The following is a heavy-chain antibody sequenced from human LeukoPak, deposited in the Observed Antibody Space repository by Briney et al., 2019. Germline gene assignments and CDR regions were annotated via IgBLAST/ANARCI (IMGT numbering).Heavy chain of an antibody. Sequence: GGSLRLSCAASGFTFSSYAMHWVRQAPGKGLEWVAVISYDGSNKYYADSVKGRFTISRDNSKNTLYLQMNSLRAEDTAVDYCAMEVVPAAFDYWGQGTLVTVSS. D-gene: IGHD2-2*01. CDR1: GFTFSSYA. CDR3: AMEVVPAAFDY. CDR2: ISYDGSNK. J-gene: IGHJ4*02. V-gene: IGHV3-30*04.